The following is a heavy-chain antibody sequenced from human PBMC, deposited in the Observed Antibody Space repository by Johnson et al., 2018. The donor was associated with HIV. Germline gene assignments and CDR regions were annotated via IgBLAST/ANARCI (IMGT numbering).Heavy chain of an antibody. CDR1: QFTFSSYY. Sequence: VQLVESGGGLAKPAWSPRLSCAASQFTFSSYYMNCVRQAPGNGLELVGQVNPNGGNTYLIDSGKDRFNTSRDNAKNTLHLQMNSLKTEDTAVYYCTTDLRGSGSGRGKPDAFDIWGQGTIVTVSS. CDR2: VNPNGGNT. J-gene: IGHJ3*02. D-gene: IGHD3-10*01. V-gene: IGHV3-25*05. CDR3: TTDLRGSGSGRGKPDAFDI.